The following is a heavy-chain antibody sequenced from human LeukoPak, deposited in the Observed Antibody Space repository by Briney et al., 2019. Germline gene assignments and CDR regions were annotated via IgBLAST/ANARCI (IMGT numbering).Heavy chain of an antibody. CDR2: IYYSGST. CDR1: GGSISIYY. D-gene: IGHD1-1*01. CDR3: ARLDSEMETDAFDI. V-gene: IGHV4-59*08. Sequence: SETLSLTCTVSGGSISIYYCSWIRQPPGKGLEWIGHIYYSGSTNYNPSLKSRVTISVDTSKNQFSLKLTSVTAADTAVYYCARLDSEMETDAFDIWGQGTMVTVSS. J-gene: IGHJ3*02.